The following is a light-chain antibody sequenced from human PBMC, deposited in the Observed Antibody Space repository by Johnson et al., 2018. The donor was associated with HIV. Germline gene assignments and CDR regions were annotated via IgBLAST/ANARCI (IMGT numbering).Light chain of an antibody. CDR2: ENN. CDR3: GAWDSGLTAHFV. CDR1: NSNIGYNS. J-gene: IGLJ1*01. V-gene: IGLV1-51*02. Sequence: QSVLTQPPSVSAAPGQRVTISCSGNNSNIGYNSVSWYQRVPGTAPKLLIYENNKRPSGIAARFSASKFGTSATLAITPLQTRAEADYYCGAWDSGLTAHFVVGSGT.